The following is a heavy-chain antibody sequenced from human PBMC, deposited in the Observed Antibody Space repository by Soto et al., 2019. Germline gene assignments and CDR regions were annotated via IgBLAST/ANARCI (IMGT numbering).Heavy chain of an antibody. V-gene: IGHV3-23*01. Sequence: GGSLRLSCAASGFTFSSYAMRWVRQAPGKGLEWVSAISGSGGSTYYADSVKGRFTISRDNSKNTLYLQMNSLRAEDTAVYYCAKPLYSGSYYWFDPWGQGTLVTVSS. J-gene: IGHJ5*02. CDR1: GFTFSSYA. CDR3: AKPLYSGSYYWFDP. CDR2: ISGSGGST. D-gene: IGHD1-26*01.